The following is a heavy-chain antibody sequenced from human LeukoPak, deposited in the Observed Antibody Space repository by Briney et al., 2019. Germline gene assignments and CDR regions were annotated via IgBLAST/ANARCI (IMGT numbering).Heavy chain of an antibody. CDR2: IWYDGSNK. J-gene: IGHJ4*02. D-gene: IGHD2-2*01. CDR1: GFTFSIYG. V-gene: IGHV3-33*01. Sequence: PGGSLRLSCAASGFTFSIYGMHWVRQAPGKGLEWVAVIWYDGSNKYYADSVKGRFTISRDNSKNTLYLQMNSLRAEDTAVYYCAREIKPAAIWGQGTLVTVSS. CDR3: AREIKPAAI.